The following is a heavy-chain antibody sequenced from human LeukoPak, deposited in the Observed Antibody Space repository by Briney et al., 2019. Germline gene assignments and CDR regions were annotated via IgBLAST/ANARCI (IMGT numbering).Heavy chain of an antibody. CDR2: IIPIFGTA. Sequence: ASVEVSCKASGYTFSSYAISWVRQAPGQGLEWMGGIIPIFGTANYAQKFQGRVTITADESTSTAYMELSSLRSEDTAVYYCASLGPYGSGSYFGPPDWGQGTLVTVSS. CDR1: GYTFSSYA. V-gene: IGHV1-69*13. D-gene: IGHD3-10*01. CDR3: ASLGPYGSGSYFGPPD. J-gene: IGHJ4*02.